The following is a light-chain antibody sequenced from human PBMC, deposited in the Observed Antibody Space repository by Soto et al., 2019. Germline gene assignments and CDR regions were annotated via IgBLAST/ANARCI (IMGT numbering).Light chain of an antibody. CDR2: DAS. CDR1: QSISSW. J-gene: IGKJ1*01. Sequence: DIQMTQSPSTLSASVGDRVTITCRASQSISSWLAWYQQKPGKAPTLLIYDASSLESVVPSRFSGSGSGTEFTLTVSSLQPDDFATYYCQQYNSNSTFGQGTKVEIK. V-gene: IGKV1-5*01. CDR3: QQYNSNST.